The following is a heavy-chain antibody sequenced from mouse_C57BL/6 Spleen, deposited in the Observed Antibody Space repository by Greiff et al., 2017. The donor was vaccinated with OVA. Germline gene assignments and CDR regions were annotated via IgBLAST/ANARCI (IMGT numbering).Heavy chain of an antibody. J-gene: IGHJ1*03. CDR3: ARGGERGYFDV. CDR2: ISYDGSN. CDR1: GYSITSGYY. V-gene: IGHV3-6*01. Sequence: VQLQQSGPGLVKPSQSLSLTCSVTGYSITSGYYWNWIRQFPGNKLEWMGYISYDGSNNYNPSLKNRISITRDTSKNQFFLKLNSVTTEDTATYYCARGGERGYFDVWGTGTTVTVSS.